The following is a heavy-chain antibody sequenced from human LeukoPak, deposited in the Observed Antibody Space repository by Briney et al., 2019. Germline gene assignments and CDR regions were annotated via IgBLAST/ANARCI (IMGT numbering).Heavy chain of an antibody. J-gene: IGHJ4*02. CDR3: ARAALVVVTAPFDY. CDR2: ISSSSSTI. V-gene: IGHV3-48*01. D-gene: IGHD2-21*02. CDR1: GFNFSSYS. Sequence: GGSLRLSCAASGFNFSSYSMNWVRQAPGKGLEWVSYISSSSSTIYYADSVKGRFTISRDNAKNSLYLQMNSLRAEDTAVYYCARAALVVVTAPFDYWGQGTLVTVSS.